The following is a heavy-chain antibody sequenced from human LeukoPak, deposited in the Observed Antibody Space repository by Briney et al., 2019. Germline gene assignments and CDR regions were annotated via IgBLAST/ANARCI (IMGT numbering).Heavy chain of an antibody. CDR1: GFTFSRYA. CDR3: ANHSDTAMVYAY. V-gene: IGHV3-23*01. J-gene: IGHJ4*02. CDR2: ISGSGSST. Sequence: TGGSLRLSCAASGFTFSRYAMSWVRQAPGKGLEWVSGISGSGSSTYYAASVKGRFTISRDNSKNTLNLQMNRLRAEDAAVYYCANHSDTAMVYAYWGQGTLVTVSS. D-gene: IGHD5-18*01.